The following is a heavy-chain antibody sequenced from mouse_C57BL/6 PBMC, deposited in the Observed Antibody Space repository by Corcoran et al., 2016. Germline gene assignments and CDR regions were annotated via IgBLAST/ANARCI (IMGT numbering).Heavy chain of an antibody. CDR1: GYTFTDYY. Sequence: EVQLQQSGPELVKPGASVKISCKASGYTFTDYYMNWVKQSHGKSLEWIGDINPNNGGTSYNQKFKGKATLTVDKSSSTAYMELRSLTSEDSAVYYCARLGTGPWFAYWGQGTLVTVSA. CDR3: ARLGTGPWFAY. CDR2: INPNNGGT. J-gene: IGHJ3*01. D-gene: IGHD4-1*01. V-gene: IGHV1-26*01.